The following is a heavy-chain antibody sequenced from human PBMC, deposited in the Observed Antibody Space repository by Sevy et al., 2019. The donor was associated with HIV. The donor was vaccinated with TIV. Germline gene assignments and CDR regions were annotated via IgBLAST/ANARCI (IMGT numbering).Heavy chain of an antibody. CDR2: IKQDGSEK. CDR1: GFTFSSYW. Sequence: GGSLRLSCAASGFTFSSYWMSWVRQAPGKGLEWVANIKQDGSEKYYVDSVKGRFTISRDNAKNSLYLQMNSLRAEDTAVYYCARVGTMVRGVDGCFDPWGQGTLVTVSS. CDR3: ARVGTMVRGVDGCFDP. V-gene: IGHV3-7*01. D-gene: IGHD3-10*01. J-gene: IGHJ5*02.